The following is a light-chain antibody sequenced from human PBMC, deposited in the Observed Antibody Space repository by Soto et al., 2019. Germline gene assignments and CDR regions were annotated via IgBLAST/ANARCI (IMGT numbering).Light chain of an antibody. J-gene: IGLJ1*01. CDR1: SSNIGSNS. CDR2: RNN. CDR3: ATWDDSLSGFV. Sequence: QSVLTQAPSVSGTPGQRVTISGSGSSSNIGSNSVYWYQHLTGTAPKLPIYRNNQRPSGVPDRISGSKSDTSASLAISGLRSEDEADYYCATWDDSLSGFVFGTGTKVTV. V-gene: IGLV1-47*01.